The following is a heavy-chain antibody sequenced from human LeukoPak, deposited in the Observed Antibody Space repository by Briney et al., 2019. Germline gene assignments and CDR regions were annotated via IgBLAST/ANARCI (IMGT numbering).Heavy chain of an antibody. CDR3: ARRVLRGSYQVWFDP. CDR1: GGSISSSSYY. J-gene: IGHJ5*02. Sequence: SETLPLTCTVSGGSISSSSYYWGWIRQPPGKGLEWIGSIYYSGSTYYNPSLKSRVTISVDTSKNQFSLKLSSVTAADTAVYYCARRVLRGSYQVWFDPWGQGTLVTVSS. D-gene: IGHD1-26*01. V-gene: IGHV4-39*01. CDR2: IYYSGST.